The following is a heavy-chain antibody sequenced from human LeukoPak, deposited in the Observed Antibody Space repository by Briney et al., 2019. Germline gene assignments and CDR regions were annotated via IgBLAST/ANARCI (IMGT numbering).Heavy chain of an antibody. CDR2: IYHSGST. CDR1: GGSISSGGYS. J-gene: IGHJ4*02. CDR3: ARAWEGGNPPPDY. D-gene: IGHD4-23*01. V-gene: IGHV4-30-2*01. Sequence: SQTLSLTCAVSGGSISSGGYSWSWIRQPPGKGLEWIGYIYHSGSTYYNPSLKSRVTISVDRSKNQFSLKLSSVTAADTAVYYCARAWEGGNPPPDYWGQGTLVTVSS.